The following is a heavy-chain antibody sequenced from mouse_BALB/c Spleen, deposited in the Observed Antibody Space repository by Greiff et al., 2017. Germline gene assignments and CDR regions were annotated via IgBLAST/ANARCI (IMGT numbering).Heavy chain of an antibody. CDR1: GFTFTDYY. D-gene: IGHD2-3*01. J-gene: IGHJ4*01. V-gene: IGHV7-3*02. CDR3: ATYDNYYAMDY. Sequence: EVMLVESGGGLVQPGGSLRLSCATSGFTFTDYYMSWVRQPPGKALEWLGFIRNKANGYTTEYSASVKGRFTISRDNSQSILYLQMNTLRAEDSATYYCATYDNYYAMDYWGQGTSVTVSS. CDR2: IRNKANGYTT.